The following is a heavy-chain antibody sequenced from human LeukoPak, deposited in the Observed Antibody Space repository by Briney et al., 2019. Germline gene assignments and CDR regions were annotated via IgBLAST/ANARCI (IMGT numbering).Heavy chain of an antibody. Sequence: SETLSLTFTVSGGSISNYYWSWIRQPPGKGLEWIGYIYQSGSTDYNPSLKSRVTISVDTSKNQFSLKLSSVTAADTAVYYCARLLPESRDYWGQGTLVTVSS. J-gene: IGHJ4*02. V-gene: IGHV4-59*08. CDR3: ARLLPESRDY. CDR2: IYQSGST. CDR1: GGSISNYY. D-gene: IGHD2-2*01.